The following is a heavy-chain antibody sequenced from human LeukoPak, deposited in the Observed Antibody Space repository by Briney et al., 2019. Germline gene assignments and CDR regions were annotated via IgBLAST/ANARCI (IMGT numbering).Heavy chain of an antibody. CDR2: IYHSGST. CDR1: GGSISSGGYY. Sequence: PSQTLSLTCTVSGGSISSGGYYWSWIRQPPGKGLEWIGYIYHSGSTYYNPSLKSRVTISVDRSKNQFSLKLSSVTAADTAVYYCAREGYCSSTSCYRGGMIDYWGQGTLVTVSS. CDR3: AREGYCSSTSCYRGGMIDY. J-gene: IGHJ4*02. D-gene: IGHD2-2*02. V-gene: IGHV4-30-2*01.